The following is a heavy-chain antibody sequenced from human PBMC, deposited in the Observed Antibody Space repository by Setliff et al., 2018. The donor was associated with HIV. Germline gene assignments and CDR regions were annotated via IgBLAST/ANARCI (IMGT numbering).Heavy chain of an antibody. D-gene: IGHD3-10*01. CDR3: ARDRSNYGSGSSAYNWFDP. J-gene: IGHJ5*02. CDR2: IFPSGTT. CDR1: GDSMRNYY. V-gene: IGHV4-4*07. Sequence: ETLSLTCTVSGDSMRNYYWSWLRQPAGKGLEWIGRIFPSGTTDYNPSLKSRVTMSIDTSKDQFSLNLKSVTAADTAAYFCARDRSNYGSGSSAYNWFDPWGQGNQVTVSS.